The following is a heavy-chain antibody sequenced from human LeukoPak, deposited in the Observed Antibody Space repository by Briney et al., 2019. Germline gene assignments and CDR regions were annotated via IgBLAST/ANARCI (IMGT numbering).Heavy chain of an antibody. V-gene: IGHV1-2*04. CDR2: INPNSGGT. CDR1: GYTFTGYY. CDR3: AREAGYCSSPSCYPYYGMDV. J-gene: IGHJ6*04. D-gene: IGHD2-2*01. Sequence: ASVKVSCKASGYTFTGYYMHWVRQAPGQGLEWMGWINPNSGGTNYAQKFQGWVTMTRDTSISTAYMELSRLRSDDTAVYYCAREAGYCSSPSCYPYYGMDVWGKGTTVTVSS.